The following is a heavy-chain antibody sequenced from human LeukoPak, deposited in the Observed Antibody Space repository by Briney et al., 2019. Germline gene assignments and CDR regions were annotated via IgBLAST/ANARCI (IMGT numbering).Heavy chain of an antibody. CDR3: VKEIKVREFSTSGALEI. CDR2: INWDSGAK. CDR1: SSGGYY. J-gene: IGHJ3*02. Sequence: SSGGYYWSWVRQAPGKGLEWVAGINWDSGAKGHADSVKGRFTISRGNAKNSLYLEMNSLRAEDMALYYCVKEIKVREFSTSGALEIWGQGTMVTVSS. D-gene: IGHD2-2*01. V-gene: IGHV3-9*03.